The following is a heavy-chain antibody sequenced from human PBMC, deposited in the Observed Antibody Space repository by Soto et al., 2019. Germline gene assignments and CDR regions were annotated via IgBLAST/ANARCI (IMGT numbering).Heavy chain of an antibody. Sequence: QVQLQESGPGLVRPSQTLSLTCTVSGDSISSADYYWSWIRQTPVKGLEWIGHIFYSGTTYYNPSLKRRLTISVDTSKNHFSLRLTSVTAADTAVYYCARDLWVEPELYYYGMDVWGQGTTVTVSS. CDR3: ARDLWVEPELYYYGMDV. V-gene: IGHV4-30-4*01. CDR2: IFYSGTT. CDR1: GDSISSADYY. J-gene: IGHJ6*02. D-gene: IGHD1-1*01.